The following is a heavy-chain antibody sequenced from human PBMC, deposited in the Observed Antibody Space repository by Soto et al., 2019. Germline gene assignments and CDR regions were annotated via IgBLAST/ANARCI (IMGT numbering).Heavy chain of an antibody. CDR3: ARETGASGLPFDF. CDR2: IHYTGNT. J-gene: IGHJ4*02. Sequence: QVQLQESGPRLVTPSETLSLTCTVSGGSLTGYYWIWIRQPPGKGLEWIGLIHYTGNTNYNPSLKIRVTISIDTSKNQFSLRLRSATAADTAVYYCARETGASGLPFDFWGQGALVTVSS. CDR1: GGSLTGYY. V-gene: IGHV4-59*01. D-gene: IGHD5-12*01.